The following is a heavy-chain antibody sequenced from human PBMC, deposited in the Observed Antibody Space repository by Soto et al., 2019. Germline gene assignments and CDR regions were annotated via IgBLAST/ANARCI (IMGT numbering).Heavy chain of an antibody. J-gene: IGHJ5*02. CDR2: IYYSGST. CDR1: GGSISSGGYY. CDR3: ARVVLDYYGSGKNSASLSWFDP. Sequence: QVQLQESGPGLVKPSQTLSLTCTVSGGSISSGGYYWSWIRQHPGKGLEWIGYIYYSGSTYYNPSLKGRVTISVDTSKNQFSLKLSSVTAADTAVYYCARVVLDYYGSGKNSASLSWFDPWGQGTLVTVSS. V-gene: IGHV4-31*03. D-gene: IGHD3-10*01.